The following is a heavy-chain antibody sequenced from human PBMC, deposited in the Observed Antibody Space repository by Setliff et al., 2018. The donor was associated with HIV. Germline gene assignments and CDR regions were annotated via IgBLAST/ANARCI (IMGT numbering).Heavy chain of an antibody. CDR2: ITGWGFNT. V-gene: IGHV3-23*01. J-gene: IGHJ1*01. CDR3: ARGPSSTHWSPGYFQH. Sequence: PGGSLRLSCAASGFTFSSYAMAWVRQTPGQGLEWVSVITGWGFNTWYTDSVKGRFTISRDNAKNSLYLQVNNLRAEETAVYYCARGPSSTHWSPGYFQHWGQGTPVTVSS. CDR1: GFTFSSYA. D-gene: IGHD2-8*02.